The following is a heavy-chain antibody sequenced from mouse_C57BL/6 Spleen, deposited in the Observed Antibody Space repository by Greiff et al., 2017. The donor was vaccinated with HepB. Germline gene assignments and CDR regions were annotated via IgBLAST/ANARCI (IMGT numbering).Heavy chain of an antibody. CDR1: GYSFTGYY. CDR2: INPSTGGT. J-gene: IGHJ4*01. CDR3: ARSNDGYYNAMDY. D-gene: IGHD2-3*01. V-gene: IGHV1-42*01. Sequence: EVQLQQSGPELVKPGASVKISCKASGYSFTGYYMNWVKQSPEKSLEWIGEINPSTGGTTYNQKFKAKATLTVDKSSSTAYMQLKSLTSEDSAVYYCARSNDGYYNAMDYWGQGTSVTVSS.